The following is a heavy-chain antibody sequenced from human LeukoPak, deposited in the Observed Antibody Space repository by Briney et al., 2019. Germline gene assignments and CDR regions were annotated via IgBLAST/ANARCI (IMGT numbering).Heavy chain of an antibody. CDR1: GFTFSSYA. CDR3: ARGFAGAAFDI. D-gene: IGHD3-10*01. Sequence: PGGSLRLSCAASGFTFSSYAMHWVRQAPGKGMEWVAVISYDGSNKYYADSVKGRFTISRDNSKNTLYLQMNSLRAEDTAVYYCARGFAGAAFDIWGQGTMVTVSS. CDR2: ISYDGSNK. V-gene: IGHV3-30-3*01. J-gene: IGHJ3*02.